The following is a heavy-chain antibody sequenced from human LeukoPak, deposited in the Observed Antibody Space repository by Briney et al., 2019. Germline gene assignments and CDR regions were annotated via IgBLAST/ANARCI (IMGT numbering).Heavy chain of an antibody. CDR3: ARLSADSSSSKGFDY. CDR2: IYTSGST. J-gene: IGHJ4*02. D-gene: IGHD2-2*01. CDR1: GASISSYY. V-gene: IGHV4-4*07. Sequence: SETLSLTCTVSGASISSYYWTWIRQPVGKGLESIGRIYTSGSTNYNPSLKSRVAMSVDTSKNQYSLKLSYGTAADTAVYYCARLSADSSSSKGFDYWGQGTLVTVSS.